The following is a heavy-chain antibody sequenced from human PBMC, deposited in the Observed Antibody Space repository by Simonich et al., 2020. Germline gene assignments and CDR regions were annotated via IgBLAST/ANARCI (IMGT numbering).Heavy chain of an antibody. V-gene: IGHV3-21*01. D-gene: IGHD1-1*01. CDR3: ARANERDY. CDR1: GFTFSSYS. J-gene: IGHJ4*02. Sequence: EVQLVESGGGLVKPGGSLRLSCAASGFTFSSYSMNWVHQAPGKGLWSVPSISSSRSYIYYADSVKGRFTISRDNAKNSLYLQMNSLRAEDTAVYYCARANERDYWGQGTLVTVSS. CDR2: ISSSRSYI.